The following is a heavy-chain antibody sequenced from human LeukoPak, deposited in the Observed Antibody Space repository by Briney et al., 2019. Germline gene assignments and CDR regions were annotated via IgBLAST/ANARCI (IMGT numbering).Heavy chain of an antibody. Sequence: GASMKVSCKASGYSFTGYYIHWVRQAPGQGLEWMGWINPDGDVTKSAQKFQGRVTMTSDKSINTLYMELSGLTSDDTALYYCARGPNHYYYMDFWGKGTTVSVSS. D-gene: IGHD2-8*01. CDR3: ARGPNHYYYMDF. CDR1: GYSFTGYY. J-gene: IGHJ6*03. V-gene: IGHV1-2*02. CDR2: INPDGDVT.